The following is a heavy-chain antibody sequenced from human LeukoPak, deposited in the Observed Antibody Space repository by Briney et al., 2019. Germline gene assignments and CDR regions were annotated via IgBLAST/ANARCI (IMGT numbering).Heavy chain of an antibody. CDR3: AKASAMIVVVSKHFDY. CDR2: ISGSGGST. V-gene: IGHV3-23*01. D-gene: IGHD3-22*01. J-gene: IGHJ4*02. Sequence: GGSLRLSCAASGFTFSSYAMSWVRQAPGRGLEWVSAISGSGGSTYYADSVKGRFTISRDNSKNTPYLQMNSLRAEDTAVYYCAKASAMIVVVSKHFDYWGQGTLVTVSS. CDR1: GFTFSSYA.